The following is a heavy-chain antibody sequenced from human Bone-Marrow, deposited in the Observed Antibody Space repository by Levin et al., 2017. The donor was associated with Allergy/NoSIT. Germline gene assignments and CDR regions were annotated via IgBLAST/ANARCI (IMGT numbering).Heavy chain of an antibody. D-gene: IGHD4-11*01. CDR2: TKQDESEK. J-gene: IGHJ5*02. CDR3: TKYDCSSGTCQLSP. Sequence: ETLSLTCAASGFTFSRYWMSWVRQAPGKGLQWVATTKQDESEKYYVDSVKGRFTISKDNAKNSLFLEMNSLRVEDTAVYYCTKYDCSSGTCQLSPWGQGTLVIVSS. V-gene: IGHV3-7*01. CDR1: GFTFSRYW.